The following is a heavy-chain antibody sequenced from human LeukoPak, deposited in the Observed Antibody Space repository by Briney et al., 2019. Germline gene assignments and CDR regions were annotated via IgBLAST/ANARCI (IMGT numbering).Heavy chain of an antibody. CDR1: GFTFSSYT. J-gene: IGHJ5*02. D-gene: IGHD4-17*01. CDR2: ISSSGTYI. Sequence: GGSLRLSCAASGFTFSSYTMQWIRQAPGKGLEWVSSISSSGTYIYYADSVKGRFTISRDDAKNSLYLQMDTLRAGDTAVYYCARDRGGYYYGEGSNWFDPWGQGTLVTVSS. CDR3: ARDRGGYYYGEGSNWFDP. V-gene: IGHV3-21*01.